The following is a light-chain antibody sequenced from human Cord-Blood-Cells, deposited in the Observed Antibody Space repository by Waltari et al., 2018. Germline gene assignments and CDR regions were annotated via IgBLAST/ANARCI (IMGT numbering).Light chain of an antibody. V-gene: IGLV4-69*01. CDR1: SGHSSYA. CDR3: QTWGTGVVV. CDR2: LNSDGSH. Sequence: QLVLTQSPSASASLGASVKLTCTLSSGHSSYAIAWLQQQPEKGPRYLMKLNSDGSHSKGDGIPDRFSGSSSGAERYLTISSLQSEDEADYYCQTWGTGVVVFGGGTKLTVL. J-gene: IGLJ2*01.